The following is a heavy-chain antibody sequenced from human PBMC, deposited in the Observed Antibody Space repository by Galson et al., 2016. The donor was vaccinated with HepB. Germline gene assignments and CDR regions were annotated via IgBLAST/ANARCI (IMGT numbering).Heavy chain of an antibody. CDR2: ISQDGSQT. Sequence: SLRLSCAASGLSLSDYWMIWVRQAPGKGLEWVANISQDGSQTNYGDSVKGRFTISRDNAKNSLYLQMNSLRAEDTGVYSCARGHFDSWGQGTLVTVSS. CDR1: GLSLSDYW. V-gene: IGHV3-7*01. J-gene: IGHJ5*01. CDR3: ARGHFDS.